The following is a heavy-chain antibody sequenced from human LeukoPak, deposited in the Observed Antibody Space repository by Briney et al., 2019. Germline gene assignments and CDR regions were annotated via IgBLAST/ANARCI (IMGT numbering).Heavy chain of an antibody. CDR3: ARGPAAALFDY. V-gene: IGHV1-2*02. CDR2: IIPNSGGT. Sequence: ASVKVSCKASGYTFTDYYFHWVRQAPGQGLEWMGWIIPNSGGTDCAQKFQGRVTMTRDTSISTTYMELSSLRSDDTAVYYCARGPAAALFDYWGQGTLVTVSS. D-gene: IGHD6-13*01. J-gene: IGHJ4*02. CDR1: GYTFTDYY.